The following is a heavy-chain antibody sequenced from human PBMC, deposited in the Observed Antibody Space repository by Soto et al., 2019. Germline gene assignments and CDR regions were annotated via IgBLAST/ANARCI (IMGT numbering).Heavy chain of an antibody. D-gene: IGHD2-15*01. CDR3: AGEPQVAGPLYGMDV. CDR1: GLKFKDYT. CDR2: FYRNGADT. J-gene: IGHJ6*02. Sequence: PGGSLRLSCAASGLKFKDYTIHWVRQTPTKRLEYVPGFYRNGADTFYAESVKGRFSVSRDNSGNTLFLQMSSLRPEDTAVYYCAGEPQVAGPLYGMDVWGQGTAVTVSS. V-gene: IGHV3-64D*06.